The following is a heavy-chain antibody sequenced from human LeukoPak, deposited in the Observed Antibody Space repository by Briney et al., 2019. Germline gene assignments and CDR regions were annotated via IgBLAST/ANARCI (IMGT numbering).Heavy chain of an antibody. D-gene: IGHD6-13*01. Sequence: SETLSLTCTVSGGSISSGGYYWSWIRQHPGKGLEWIGYIYYNGSTYYNPSLKSRVTISVDTSKNQFSLKLSSVTAADTAVYYCARAWGYSSSWYEYWGQGTLVTVSS. CDR1: GGSISSGGYY. J-gene: IGHJ4*02. CDR2: IYYNGST. CDR3: ARAWGYSSSWYEY. V-gene: IGHV4-31*03.